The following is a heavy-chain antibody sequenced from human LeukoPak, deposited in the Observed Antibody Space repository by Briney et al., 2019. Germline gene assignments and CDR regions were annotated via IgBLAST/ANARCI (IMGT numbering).Heavy chain of an antibody. J-gene: IGHJ4*02. Sequence: SVKVSCKASGGTFSSYTISWVRQAPGQGLDWMGRIIPIFGIANYAQKFQGRVTITADKSTSTAYMELSSLRSEDTAVYYCARVPETAYYYDSSGYEFDYWGQGTLVAVSS. CDR2: IIPIFGIA. D-gene: IGHD3-22*01. V-gene: IGHV1-69*02. CDR3: ARVPETAYYYDSSGYEFDY. CDR1: GGTFSSYT.